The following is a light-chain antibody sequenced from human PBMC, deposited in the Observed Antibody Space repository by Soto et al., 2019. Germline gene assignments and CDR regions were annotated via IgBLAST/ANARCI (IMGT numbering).Light chain of an antibody. CDR1: SSDIGAYNY. Sequence: QSALTQPPSASGSPGQSVTISSTGTSSDIGAYNYVSWFQQHPGEAPKLIISEVNKRPSGVPDRFSGSKSGNTASLTVSGLQAEDEADYYCTSYGGRDNLMFGGGTKLTVL. CDR3: TSYGGRDNLM. J-gene: IGLJ3*02. CDR2: EVN. V-gene: IGLV2-8*01.